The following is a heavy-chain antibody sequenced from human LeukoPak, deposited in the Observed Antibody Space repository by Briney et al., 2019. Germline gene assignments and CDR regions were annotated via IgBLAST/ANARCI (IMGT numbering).Heavy chain of an antibody. CDR1: GFTFSSYG. CDR3: AKVLVPYKLGPLLD. J-gene: IGHJ4*02. D-gene: IGHD2-2*01. CDR2: ISYDGSNK. Sequence: PGGSLRLSCAASGFTFSSYGMHWVRQAPGKGLEWVAVISYDGSNKYYADSVKGRFTISRDNSKNTLYLQMNSLRAEDTAVYYCAKVLVPYKLGPLLDWGQGTLVTVSS. V-gene: IGHV3-30*18.